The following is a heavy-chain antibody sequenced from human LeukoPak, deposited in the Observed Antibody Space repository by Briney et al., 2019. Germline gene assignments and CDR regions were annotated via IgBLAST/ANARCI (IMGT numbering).Heavy chain of an antibody. CDR1: GGSFSGYY. J-gene: IGHJ5*02. V-gene: IGHV4-34*01. CDR3: ARLVYDFWSGYGRP. Sequence: SETLSLTCAVDGGSFSGYYWSWIRQPPGKGLEWIGEINHSGSTNYNPSLKSRVTISVDTSKNQFSLKLSSVTAADTAVYYCARLVYDFWSGYGRPWGQGTLVTVSS. D-gene: IGHD3-3*01. CDR2: INHSGST.